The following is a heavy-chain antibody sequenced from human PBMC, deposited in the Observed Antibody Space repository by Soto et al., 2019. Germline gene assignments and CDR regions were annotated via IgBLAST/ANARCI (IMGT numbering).Heavy chain of an antibody. CDR2: ISAYNGNT. CDR1: GYTFTSYG. J-gene: IGHJ5*02. V-gene: IGHV1-18*01. CDR3: ARDGEDYDILTGYYIPPGWFDP. Sequence: ASVKVSCKASGYTFTSYGISWVRQAPGQGLERMGWISAYNGNTNYAQKLQGRVTMTTDTSTSTAYMELRSLRSDDTAVYYCARDGEDYDILTGYYIPPGWFDPWGQGTLVTVSS. D-gene: IGHD3-9*01.